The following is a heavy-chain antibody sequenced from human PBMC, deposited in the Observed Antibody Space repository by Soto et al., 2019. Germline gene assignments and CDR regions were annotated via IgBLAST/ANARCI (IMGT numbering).Heavy chain of an antibody. V-gene: IGHV4-59*08. CDR3: ARHWISSSGRYVAEYFQH. D-gene: IGHD6-19*01. Sequence: SETLSLTCTVSGGSISSYYWSWIRQPPGKGLEWIGYIYYSGSTNYNPSLKSRVTISVDTSKNQFSLKLSSVTAADTAVYYCARHWISSSGRYVAEYFQHWGQGTLVTVSS. J-gene: IGHJ1*01. CDR1: GGSISSYY. CDR2: IYYSGST.